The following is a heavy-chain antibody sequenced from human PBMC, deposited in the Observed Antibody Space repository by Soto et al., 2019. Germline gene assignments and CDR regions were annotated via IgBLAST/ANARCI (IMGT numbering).Heavy chain of an antibody. D-gene: IGHD2-15*01. V-gene: IGHV1-69*13. J-gene: IGHJ4*02. CDR1: GGTFSSYA. CDR3: ARRVLGYCSGGSCLDFDY. Sequence: SVKVSCKASGGTFSSYAISWVRQAPGQGLEWMGGIIPIFGTANYAQKFQGRVTITADESASTAYMELSSLRSEDTAVYYCARRVLGYCSGGSCLDFDYWGQGTLVTVSS. CDR2: IIPIFGTA.